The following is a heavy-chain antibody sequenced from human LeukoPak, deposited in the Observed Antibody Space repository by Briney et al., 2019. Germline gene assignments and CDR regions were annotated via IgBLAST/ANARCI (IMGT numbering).Heavy chain of an antibody. CDR1: GVSISSYY. CDR3: ARTELWFGEFDY. CDR2: IYYSGST. J-gene: IGHJ4*02. Sequence: KTSETLSLTCTVSGVSISSYYWSWIRQPPGKGLEWIGYIYYSGSTNYNPSLKSRVTISVDTSKNQFSLKLSSVTAADTAVYYCARTELWFGEFDYWGQGTLVTVSS. V-gene: IGHV4-59*01. D-gene: IGHD3-10*01.